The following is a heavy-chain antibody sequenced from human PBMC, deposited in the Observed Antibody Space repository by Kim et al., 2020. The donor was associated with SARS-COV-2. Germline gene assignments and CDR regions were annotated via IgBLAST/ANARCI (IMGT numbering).Heavy chain of an antibody. CDR3: ASREDDFWSGYFDY. J-gene: IGHJ4*02. CDR2: IYYSGST. Sequence: SETLSLTCTVSGGSISSSSYYWGWIRQPPGKGLEWIGSIYYSGSTYYNPSLKSRVTISVDTSKNQFSLKLSSVTAADTAVYYCASREDDFWSGYFDYWGQGTLVTVSS. D-gene: IGHD3-3*01. V-gene: IGHV4-39*01. CDR1: GGSISSSSYY.